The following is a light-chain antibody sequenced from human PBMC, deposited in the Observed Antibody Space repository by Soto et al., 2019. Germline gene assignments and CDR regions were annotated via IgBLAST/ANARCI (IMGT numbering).Light chain of an antibody. CDR1: SSNIGYNY. V-gene: IGLV1-47*02. CDR3: AAWDDSLSGSYV. Sequence: QNVVTQPPSASGTPGQRVTISCSGSSSNIGYNYVFWYQQLPGTAPKLLIYSNNQRPSGVPDRFSGSKSGTSASLSISGLRSEDEADYYCAAWDDSLSGSYVFGTGTKLTVL. J-gene: IGLJ1*01. CDR2: SNN.